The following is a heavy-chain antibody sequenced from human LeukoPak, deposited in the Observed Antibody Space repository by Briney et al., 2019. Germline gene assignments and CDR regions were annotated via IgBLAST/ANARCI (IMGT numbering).Heavy chain of an antibody. CDR2: ISWNSRSI. J-gene: IGHJ3*02. CDR3: ARDRTRYCSGGSCYSSLAFDI. CDR1: GFTFSDYA. Sequence: GRSLRLSCAASGFTFSDYAMHWVRQAPGEGLEWASGISWNSRSIGYADSVKGRFTISRDNAKNSLYLQMNSLRAEDTAVYYCARDRTRYCSGGSCYSSLAFDIWGQGTMVTVSS. D-gene: IGHD2-15*01. V-gene: IGHV3-9*01.